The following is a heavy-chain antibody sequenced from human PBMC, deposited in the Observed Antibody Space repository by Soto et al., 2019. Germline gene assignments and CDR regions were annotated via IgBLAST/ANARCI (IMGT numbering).Heavy chain of an antibody. CDR2: IIPISGTT. Sequence: GASVKXSCKASGGTFSSYSIAWVRQAPGQGLEWMGGIIPISGTTNYAQKFQGRVTITADASTSTAYMELRSLRSDDTAVYYCEGDPPPMXVWGQGTTVXV. CDR3: EGDPPPMXV. J-gene: IGHJ6*02. V-gene: IGHV1-69*13. CDR1: GGTFSSYS.